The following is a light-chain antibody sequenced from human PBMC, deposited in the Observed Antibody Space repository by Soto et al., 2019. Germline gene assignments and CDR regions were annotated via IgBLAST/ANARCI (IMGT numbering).Light chain of an antibody. CDR3: QQYGDMWT. J-gene: IGKJ1*01. V-gene: IGKV3-20*01. CDR1: QSVRSSY. CDR2: GAS. Sequence: EIVLTQSPGTLSLSPGERATLKCRASQSVRSSYLAWYQQQPGQAPRLLIHGASRRATGIPDRFSGSGSGTDFTLTINRLEPEDFAVYFCQQYGDMWTFGQGTKVEIK.